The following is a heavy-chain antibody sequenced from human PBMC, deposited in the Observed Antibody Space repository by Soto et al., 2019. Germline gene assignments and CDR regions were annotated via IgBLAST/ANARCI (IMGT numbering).Heavy chain of an antibody. J-gene: IGHJ6*02. Sequence: SETLSLTCTVSGGSVSDYYWGWIRQPPGRGLEWIGYIYHNGNSNYNPSLKSRVTLSIDTPKNQFSLKMRSVTAADTAIYYCAKVIVLVPAASYGMDVWGLGTTVTVSS. V-gene: IGHV4-59*02. CDR1: GGSVSDYY. D-gene: IGHD2-2*01. CDR3: AKVIVLVPAASYGMDV. CDR2: IYHNGNS.